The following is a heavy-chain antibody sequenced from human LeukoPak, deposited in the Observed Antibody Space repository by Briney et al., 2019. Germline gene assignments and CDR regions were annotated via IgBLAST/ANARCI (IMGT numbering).Heavy chain of an antibody. D-gene: IGHD5-12*01. Sequence: SETLSLTCTVSGGSGSRGSCYWSWIRQPAGKGLEWIGRIYTSGSTNYSPSLKSRVTISVDTSKSQLSLKLSSVTAADTAVYYCAWLPSYWGQGTQVTVSS. CDR1: GGSGSRGSCY. CDR3: AWLPSY. CDR2: IYTSGST. J-gene: IGHJ4*02. V-gene: IGHV4-61*02.